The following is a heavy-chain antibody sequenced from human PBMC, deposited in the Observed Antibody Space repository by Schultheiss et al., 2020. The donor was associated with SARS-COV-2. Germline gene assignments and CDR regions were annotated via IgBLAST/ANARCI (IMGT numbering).Heavy chain of an antibody. J-gene: IGHJ4*02. CDR1: GFTFSDYY. D-gene: IGHD2-15*01. CDR3: ARQGGGSCGSCYY. V-gene: IGHV3-11*03. CDR2: ISSSSSYT. Sequence: GGSLRLSCAASGFTFSDYYMSWIRQAPGKGLEWVSYISSSSSYTNYADSVKGRFTISRDNAKNSLYLQMNSLRAEDTAVYYCARQGGGSCGSCYYWGQGTLVTVSS.